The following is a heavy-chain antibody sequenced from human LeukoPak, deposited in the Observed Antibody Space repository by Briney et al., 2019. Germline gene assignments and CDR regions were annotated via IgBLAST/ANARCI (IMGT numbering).Heavy chain of an antibody. Sequence: ASVKVSCKASGGTFSSYAISWVRQAPGQGLEWMGGIIPIFGTANYAQKFQGRVTITTDESTSTAYMELSSLGSEDTAVYYCASSPNYYDSSGYPPPRCFQHWGQGTLVTVSS. V-gene: IGHV1-69*05. J-gene: IGHJ1*01. CDR1: GGTFSSYA. CDR2: IIPIFGTA. D-gene: IGHD3-22*01. CDR3: ASSPNYYDSSGYPPPRCFQH.